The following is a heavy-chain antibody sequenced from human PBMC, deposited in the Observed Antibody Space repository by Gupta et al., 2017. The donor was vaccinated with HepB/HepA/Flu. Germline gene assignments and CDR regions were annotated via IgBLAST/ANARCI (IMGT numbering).Heavy chain of an antibody. CDR2: INHRGST. D-gene: IGHD6-13*01. CDR3: ARGGGSSWYGMDV. CDR1: GGSFCGYY. Sequence: HVQLQQWGAGRLKPSATLSRISAVYGGSFCGYYWSGIRQPPGKGLEWIGEINHRGSTNYNPSLKSRVTISVDTSKNQFSRKLHSVTAADTAVYYCARGGGSSWYGMDVRGQGTTVTVSS. V-gene: IGHV4-34*01. J-gene: IGHJ6*02.